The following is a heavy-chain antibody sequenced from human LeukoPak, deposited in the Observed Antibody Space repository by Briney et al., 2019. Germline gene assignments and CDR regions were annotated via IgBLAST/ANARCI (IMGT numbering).Heavy chain of an antibody. V-gene: IGHV4-61*02. Sequence: PSETLSLTCTVSGGSISSGSYYWSWIRQPAGKGLEWIGRIYTSGSTNYNPSLKSRVTISVDTSKNQFSLKLSSVTAADTAVYYCARGGRWLLNPWGQGTLVTVSS. CDR3: ARGGRWLLNP. D-gene: IGHD5-24*01. CDR2: IYTSGST. J-gene: IGHJ5*02. CDR1: GGSISSGSYY.